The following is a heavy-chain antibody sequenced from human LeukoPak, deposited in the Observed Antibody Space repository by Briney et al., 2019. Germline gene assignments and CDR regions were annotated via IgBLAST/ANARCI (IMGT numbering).Heavy chain of an antibody. CDR2: ISSSGSTI. Sequence: GGSLRLSCAASGFTFSSYEMNWVRQAPGKGLEWVSYISSSGSTIYYADSVKGRFTISRDNAKNSLYLQMNSLRAEDTAVYYCARGEVVTASLPDYFYYYMDVWGKGTTVTISS. CDR3: ARGEVVTASLPDYFYYYMDV. D-gene: IGHD2-21*02. CDR1: GFTFSSYE. J-gene: IGHJ6*03. V-gene: IGHV3-48*03.